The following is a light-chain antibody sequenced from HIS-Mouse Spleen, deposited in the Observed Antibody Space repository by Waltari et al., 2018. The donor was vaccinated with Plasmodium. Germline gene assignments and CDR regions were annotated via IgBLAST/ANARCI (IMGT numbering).Light chain of an antibody. J-gene: IGKJ3*01. V-gene: IGKV3-11*01. CDR2: DAS. CDR1: QSVSSY. CDR3: QQHSNWPFT. Sequence: EIVLTQSPATLSLSPGERATPASRASQSVSSYLAWYQQKPGQAPRLRIYDASNRATGIPARIGGRVAGTDFALTITSLEPEDFAVYCCQQHSNWPFTFGPGTKVDIK.